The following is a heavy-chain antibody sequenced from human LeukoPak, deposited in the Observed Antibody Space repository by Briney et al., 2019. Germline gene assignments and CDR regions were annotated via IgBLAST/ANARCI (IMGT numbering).Heavy chain of an antibody. D-gene: IGHD5-18*01. Sequence: QTGGSLRLSCAASGFTFSSYGMHWVRQAPGKGLEWVAFIRYDGSNKYYADSVKGRFTISRDNSKNTLYLQMNSLRAEDTAVYYCAKDRDTALYYWGQGTLVTVSS. CDR3: AKDRDTALYY. CDR2: IRYDGSNK. CDR1: GFTFSSYG. J-gene: IGHJ4*02. V-gene: IGHV3-30*02.